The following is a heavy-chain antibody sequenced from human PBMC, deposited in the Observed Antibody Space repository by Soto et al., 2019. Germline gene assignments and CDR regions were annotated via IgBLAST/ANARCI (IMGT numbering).Heavy chain of an antibody. CDR3: ARAKTGTTGIDAFDI. CDR1: GFTFSSYD. D-gene: IGHD1-1*01. J-gene: IGHJ3*02. CDR2: IGTAGDT. V-gene: IGHV3-13*01. Sequence: EVQLVESGGGLVQPGGSLRLSCAASGFTFSSYDMHWVRQATGKGLEWVSAIGTAGDTYYPGSVKGRFTISRENAKNSLYLQMNSLRAGDTAVYYCARAKTGTTGIDAFDIWGQGTMVTVSS.